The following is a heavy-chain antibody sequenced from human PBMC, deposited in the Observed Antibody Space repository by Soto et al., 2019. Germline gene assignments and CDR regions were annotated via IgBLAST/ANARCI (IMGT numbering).Heavy chain of an antibody. CDR1: GFNFSSYA. V-gene: IGHV3-23*01. CDR3: AKFFVETGGSSGWPWSFHF. D-gene: IGHD6-25*01. CDR2: ISGTGSNT. J-gene: IGHJ4*02. Sequence: EVQLLESGGGLVQPGGSLKLSCAAFGFNFSSYAMRLVRQAPGKGLGWVSAISGTGSNTYYGDSVKGRFTISRDNSRNTLHLQMNSLRAEDTAIYYCAKFFVETGGSSGWPWSFHFWGQGTLVTVSS.